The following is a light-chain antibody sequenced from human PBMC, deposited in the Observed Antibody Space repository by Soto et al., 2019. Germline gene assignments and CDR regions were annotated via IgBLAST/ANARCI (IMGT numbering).Light chain of an antibody. Sequence: QSVLTQPASVSGSPGQSITISCTGTSSDVGSYNYVSWYQQYPGKAPKLMIYDVNTRPSGVSNRFSGSKSGNTASLTISGLQAEDEADYYCSSYTSSISFGGGTKLTVL. CDR2: DVN. V-gene: IGLV2-14*01. CDR3: SSYTSSIS. J-gene: IGLJ2*01. CDR1: SSDVGSYNY.